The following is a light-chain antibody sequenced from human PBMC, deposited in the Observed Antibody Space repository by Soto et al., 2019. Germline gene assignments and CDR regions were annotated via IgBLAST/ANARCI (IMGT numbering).Light chain of an antibody. V-gene: IGKV1-5*01. J-gene: IGKJ4*01. CDR3: LQDYNYPLT. Sequence: DIQMAQSPSTLAASLGAPGTLTFRASQSVSGWLAWYQQKPGEAPKLLIYDASALPRGVPSRFSGSGSGTDFTLTISSLQPEDFATYYCLQDYNYPLTFGGGTKV. CDR1: QSVSGW. CDR2: DAS.